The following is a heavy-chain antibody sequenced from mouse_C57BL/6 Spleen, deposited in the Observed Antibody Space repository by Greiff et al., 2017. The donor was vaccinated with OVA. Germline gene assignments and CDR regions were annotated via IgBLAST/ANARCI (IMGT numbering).Heavy chain of an antibody. CDR3: ARDPLITTVVATSHWYFDV. D-gene: IGHD1-1*01. Sequence: EVQLVESGPGLVKPSQSLSLTCSVTGYSITSGYYWNWIRQFPGNKLEWMGYISYDGSNNYNPSLKNRISITRDTSKNQFFLKLNSVTTEDTATYYCARDPLITTVVATSHWYFDVWGTGTTVTVSS. J-gene: IGHJ1*03. CDR2: ISYDGSN. V-gene: IGHV3-6*01. CDR1: GYSITSGYY.